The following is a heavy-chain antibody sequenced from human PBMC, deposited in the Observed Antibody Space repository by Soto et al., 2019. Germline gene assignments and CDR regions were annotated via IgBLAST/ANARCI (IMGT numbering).Heavy chain of an antibody. CDR3: AAGGGLPRYY. D-gene: IGHD5-12*01. Sequence: QLQLQESGSGLVKPSQILSLTFAVSGGSVSSGGYSWSCIRQPPGKGLEWIGYIYHSGSTYYNPSLKSRVTISVDRSKNQFSLKLSSVTAADTAVYYCAAGGGLPRYYWGQGTLVTVSS. J-gene: IGHJ4*02. V-gene: IGHV4-30-2*01. CDR2: IYHSGST. CDR1: GGSVSSGGYS.